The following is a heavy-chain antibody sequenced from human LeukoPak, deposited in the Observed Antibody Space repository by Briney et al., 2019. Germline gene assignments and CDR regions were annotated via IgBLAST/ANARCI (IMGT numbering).Heavy chain of an antibody. V-gene: IGHV3-30*04. CDR2: ISKDGRKN. Sequence: GGSLRLSCEASGFSFSTSGVHWVRQAPGKGLEWMAVISKDGRKNHYADSVKGRLTISRGNSKSTLFLQMNSLRPEDTAIYYCARDLLNYGSAYYDVGIFDSWGQGTLVTVSS. J-gene: IGHJ4*02. CDR3: ARDLLNYGSAYYDVGIFDS. CDR1: GFSFSTSG. D-gene: IGHD3-10*01.